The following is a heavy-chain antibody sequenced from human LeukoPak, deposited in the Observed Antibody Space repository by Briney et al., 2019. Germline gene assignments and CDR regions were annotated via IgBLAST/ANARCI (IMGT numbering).Heavy chain of an antibody. V-gene: IGHV4-4*07. CDR2: MYTSGST. D-gene: IGHD4-17*01. CDR3: ARSGDYVTNDAFDI. CDR1: GGSISSYY. J-gene: IGHJ3*02. Sequence: SETLSLTCTVSGGSISSYYWSWIRQPAGKGLEWIGRMYTSGSTNYNPSLKSRVTMSVDTSKNQFSLKLSSVTAADTAVYYCARSGDYVTNDAFDIWGQGTMVTVSS.